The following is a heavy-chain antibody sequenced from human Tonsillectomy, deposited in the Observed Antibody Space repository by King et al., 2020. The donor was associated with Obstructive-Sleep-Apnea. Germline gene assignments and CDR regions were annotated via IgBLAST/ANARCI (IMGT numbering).Heavy chain of an antibody. D-gene: IGHD5-24*01. Sequence: VQLQQWGAGLLKPSETLSPTCAVYGGSFSDYYWSWIRQPPGKGLEWIGEINHSGSTNYNPSLKSRVTISVDTSKNQFSLKLSSVTAADTALYYCARVVEMATITNDYWGQGTLVTVSS. V-gene: IGHV4-34*01. J-gene: IGHJ4*02. CDR3: ARVVEMATITNDY. CDR1: GGSFSDYY. CDR2: INHSGST.